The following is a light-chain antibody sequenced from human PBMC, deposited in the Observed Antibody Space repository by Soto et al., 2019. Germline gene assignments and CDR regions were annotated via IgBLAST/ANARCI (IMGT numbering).Light chain of an antibody. CDR3: AVWDDTLECRL. Sequence: QSVLTQPPAASGTPGQRVSISCSGSSSNIGSNTVTWYQQLPGTAPKLLIYGQNQRPSGVPDRFSGSKSSTSASLAISGLRSADAVHYSCAVWDDTLECRLVGGGSKPTVL. CDR2: GQN. V-gene: IGLV1-44*01. CDR1: SSNIGSNT. J-gene: IGLJ2*01.